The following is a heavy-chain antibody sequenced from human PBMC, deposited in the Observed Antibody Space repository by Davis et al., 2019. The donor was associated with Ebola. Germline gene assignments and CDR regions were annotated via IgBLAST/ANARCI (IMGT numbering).Heavy chain of an antibody. J-gene: IGHJ5*02. V-gene: IGHV4-4*02. Sequence: MPSETLSLTCAVSGGSIRSSNWWSWVRQPPGKGLEWIGEIYHSGSTNYNPSLKSRVTISVDKSKNQFSLKLSSVTAADTAVYYCAREDYYGSRILNWFDPWGQGTLVTVSS. D-gene: IGHD3-10*01. CDR1: GGSIRSSNW. CDR3: AREDYYGSRILNWFDP. CDR2: IYHSGST.